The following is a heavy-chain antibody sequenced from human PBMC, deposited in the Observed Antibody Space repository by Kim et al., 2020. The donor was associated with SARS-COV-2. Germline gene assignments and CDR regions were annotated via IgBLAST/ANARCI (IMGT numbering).Heavy chain of an antibody. V-gene: IGHV3-11*04. CDR3: ARGSGQNPYYYYYGMDV. D-gene: IGHD2-15*01. J-gene: IGHJ6*02. Sequence: VKGRLTISRDTAKNSLYLQMNSLRAEDTAVYYCARGSGQNPYYYYYGMDVWGQGTTVTVSS.